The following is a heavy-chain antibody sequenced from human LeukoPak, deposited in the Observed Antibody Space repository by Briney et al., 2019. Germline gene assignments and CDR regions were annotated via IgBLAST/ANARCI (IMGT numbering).Heavy chain of an antibody. D-gene: IGHD4-11*01. Sequence: GGSLRLPCAASGFTFSSYSMNWVRQAPGKGLEWVSYISSSSSTIYYADSVKGRFTISRDNAKNSLYLQLNSLRAEDTAVYYCARRNNYCGDYWGQGTLVTVSS. V-gene: IGHV3-48*04. CDR1: GFTFSSYS. J-gene: IGHJ4*02. CDR2: ISSSSSTI. CDR3: ARRNNYCGDY.